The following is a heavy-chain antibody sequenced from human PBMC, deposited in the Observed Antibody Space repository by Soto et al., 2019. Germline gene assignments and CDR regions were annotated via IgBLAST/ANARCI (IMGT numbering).Heavy chain of an antibody. Sequence: QVQLVESGGGVVQPGRSLKLSCAASGFAFRSYGMHWVRQAPGKGLEWVAVISYDGSNKYYADSLKGRFTISRDNSKNTLYQQMNSLRPEDTAVYYCAKEDSLVVVADYWGRGTLVTVSS. CDR2: ISYDGSNK. D-gene: IGHD2-15*01. CDR3: AKEDSLVVVADY. V-gene: IGHV3-30*18. J-gene: IGHJ4*02. CDR1: GFAFRSYG.